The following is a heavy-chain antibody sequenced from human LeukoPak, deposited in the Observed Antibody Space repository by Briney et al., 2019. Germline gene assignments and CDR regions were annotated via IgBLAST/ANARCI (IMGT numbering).Heavy chain of an antibody. CDR3: ATLRGASTAVFDS. J-gene: IGHJ4*02. CDR1: GGSISSVY. Sequence: SETLSLARTVSGGSISSVYGSWIRQPPGKPLEWIGYIHYSGATNYNPSLKSRVTISVDTSKNQFSLELSSVTAADTALYYCATLRGASTAVFDSWGQGTLVTVSS. D-gene: IGHD2-21*02. CDR2: IHYSGAT. V-gene: IGHV4-59*08.